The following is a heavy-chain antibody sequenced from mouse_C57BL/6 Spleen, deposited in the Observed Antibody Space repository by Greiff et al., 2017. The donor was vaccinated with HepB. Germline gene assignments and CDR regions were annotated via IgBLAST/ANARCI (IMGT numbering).Heavy chain of an antibody. CDR3: ARYSWGNYVDYAMDY. CDR1: GYSITSGYY. Sequence: VQLKESGPGLVKPSQSLSLTCSVTGYSITSGYYWNWIRQFPGNKLEWMGYISYDGSNNYNPSLKNRISITRDTSKNQFFLKLNSVTTEDTATYYCARYSWGNYVDYAMDYWGQGTSVTVSS. D-gene: IGHD2-1*01. V-gene: IGHV3-6*01. CDR2: ISYDGSN. J-gene: IGHJ4*01.